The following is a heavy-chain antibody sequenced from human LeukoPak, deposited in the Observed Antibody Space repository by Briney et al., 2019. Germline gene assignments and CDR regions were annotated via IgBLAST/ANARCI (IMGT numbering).Heavy chain of an antibody. Sequence: SVKVSCKASGGTFSSYAISWVRQAPGQGPEWMGGIIPIFGTANYAQKFQGRVTITAGKSTSTAYMELSSLRSEDTAVYYCASLVYYGSGSYGDYWGQGTLVTVSS. CDR2: IIPIFGTA. V-gene: IGHV1-69*06. CDR3: ASLVYYGSGSYGDY. J-gene: IGHJ4*02. D-gene: IGHD3-10*01. CDR1: GGTFSSYA.